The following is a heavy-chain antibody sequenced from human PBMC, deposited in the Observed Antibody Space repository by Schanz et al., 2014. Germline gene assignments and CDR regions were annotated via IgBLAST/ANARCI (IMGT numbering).Heavy chain of an antibody. CDR1: GFTFSSYG. D-gene: IGHD2-8*01. CDR2: MSYGGSIK. J-gene: IGHJ4*02. V-gene: IGHV3-30*18. CDR3: AKDSTHSDIVLVPNAIDY. Sequence: QVQLVESGGGVVQPGRSLRLSCAASGFTFSSYGMHWVRQAPGKGLEWVAAMSYGGSIKYYGDSVKGRFTISRDNSKNTLYLHMNTLRSEDTAVYYCAKDSTHSDIVLVPNAIDYWGQGTLVTVSS.